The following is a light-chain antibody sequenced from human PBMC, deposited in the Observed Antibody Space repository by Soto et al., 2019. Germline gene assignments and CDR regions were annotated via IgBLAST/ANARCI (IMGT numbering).Light chain of an antibody. CDR2: GAS. CDR3: QQSYSTPPYT. CDR1: QSVSSSY. J-gene: IGKJ2*01. V-gene: IGKV3-20*01. Sequence: EIVLTQSPATLSLSPGERATLSCRASQSVSSSYLAWYQQKPGQAPRLLIYGASSRATGIPDRFSGSGSGTDFTLTISSLQPEDFATYYCQQSYSTPPYTFGQGTKVDI.